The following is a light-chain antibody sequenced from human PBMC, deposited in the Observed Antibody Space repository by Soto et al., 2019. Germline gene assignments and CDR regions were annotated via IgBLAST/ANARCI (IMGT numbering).Light chain of an antibody. J-gene: IGKJ5*01. Sequence: EVVMTQSPATLSVSPGERATLSCRASQSVSSYLAWYQQKPGQAPRLLIYGASSRATGIPDRFSGSGSGTDFTLTINRPEPEDFAVYYCQQYGSSLITFGQGTRLEIK. CDR3: QQYGSSLIT. CDR1: QSVSSY. CDR2: GAS. V-gene: IGKV3-20*01.